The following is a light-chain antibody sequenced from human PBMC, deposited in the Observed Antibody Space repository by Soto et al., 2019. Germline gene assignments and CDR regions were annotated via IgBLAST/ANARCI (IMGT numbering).Light chain of an antibody. Sequence: DSQMIQSPSSLSASVGHRVTITCQASQDVSNYLNWYQQELGKAPKLLIYDASNLETGVPSRLSGSGSGTYFSFTISSLPPEDFVTYYCQQYSNLITFGQGTRLEIK. CDR3: QQYSNLIT. CDR1: QDVSNY. CDR2: DAS. J-gene: IGKJ5*01. V-gene: IGKV1-33*01.